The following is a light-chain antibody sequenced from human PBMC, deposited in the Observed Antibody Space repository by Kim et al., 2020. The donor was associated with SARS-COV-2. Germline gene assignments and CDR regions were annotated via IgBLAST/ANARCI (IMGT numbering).Light chain of an antibody. J-gene: IGLJ2*01. CDR2: DNN. Sequence: KVTISCSGSSSNIGNNYVSWYQQLPGTAPKLRIYDNNKRPSGIPDRFSGSKSGTSATLGITGLQTGDEADYYCGTWDSSLSAGVVFGGGTQLTVL. CDR3: GTWDSSLSAGVV. CDR1: SSNIGNNY. V-gene: IGLV1-51*01.